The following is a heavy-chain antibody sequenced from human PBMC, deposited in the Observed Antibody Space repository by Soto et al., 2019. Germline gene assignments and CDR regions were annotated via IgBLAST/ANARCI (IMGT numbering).Heavy chain of an antibody. Sequence: SETLSLTCAVSGYSISSGYYWGWIRQPPGKGLEWIGSIYHSGSTYYNPSRKSRVTISVDTSKNQFSLKLSSVTAADTAVYYCARVDSSSTSCYTFSYYYGMDVWGQGTTVTVSS. CDR3: ARVDSSSTSCYTFSYYYGMDV. D-gene: IGHD2-2*02. V-gene: IGHV4-38-2*01. J-gene: IGHJ6*02. CDR1: GYSISSGYY. CDR2: IYHSGST.